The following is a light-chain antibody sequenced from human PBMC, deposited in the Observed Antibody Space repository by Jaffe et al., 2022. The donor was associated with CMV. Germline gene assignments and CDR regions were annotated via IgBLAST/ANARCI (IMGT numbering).Light chain of an antibody. CDR3: GTWDNSLSAGGV. CDR1: SSNIGSYY. Sequence: QSVLTQPPSVSAAPGQKVTISCSGSSSNIGSYYVSWYQQLPGTAPKLLIYDNNKRPSGIPDRFSGSKSGTSATLGITGLQTGDEADYYCGTWDNSLSAGGVFGTGTKVTVL. V-gene: IGLV1-51*01. J-gene: IGLJ1*01. CDR2: DNN.